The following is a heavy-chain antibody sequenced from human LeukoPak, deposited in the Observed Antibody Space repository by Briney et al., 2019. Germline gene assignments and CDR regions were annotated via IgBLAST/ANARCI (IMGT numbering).Heavy chain of an antibody. Sequence: VASVKVSCKASGGTLTSYAISCVRQAPGQGLEWMGRFIPILGIATYAQKFQGRVTITADKSTSTAYMERSSLRSEDTAVYYCARVSGYYDSSGYLSAWGQGTLVTVSS. CDR1: GGTLTSYA. J-gene: IGHJ5*02. V-gene: IGHV1-69*04. D-gene: IGHD3-22*01. CDR2: FIPILGIA. CDR3: ARVSGYYDSSGYLSA.